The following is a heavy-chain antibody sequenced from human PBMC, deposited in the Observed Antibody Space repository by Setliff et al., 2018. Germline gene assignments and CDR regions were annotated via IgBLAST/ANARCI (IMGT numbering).Heavy chain of an antibody. V-gene: IGHV4-59*01. CDR2: IYYSGST. CDR1: GDSMSFSY. D-gene: IGHD3-10*01. CDR3: AKGRGEMDS. Sequence: PSETLSLTCSVSGDSMSFSYWSWIRQPPGKGLEWIGYIYYSGSTDSHPSLKSRVSISIDTSKNQFSLNVRSVTAADTAIYYCAKGRGEMDSWGQGILVTVYS. J-gene: IGHJ4*02.